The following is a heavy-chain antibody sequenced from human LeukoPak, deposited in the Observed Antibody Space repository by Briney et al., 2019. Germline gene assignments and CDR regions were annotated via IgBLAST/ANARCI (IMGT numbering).Heavy chain of an antibody. J-gene: IGHJ6*03. CDR1: GFTFSSYS. V-gene: IGHV3-48*01. Sequence: GGSLRLSCAASGFTFSSYSMNWVRQAPGKGLEWVSYISYSSSIISYADSVKGRFTISRDNAKNSLYLQMNSLRADDTAVYYXXREVRDFGSGRRLLGDYMDVWGNGTTVTVSS. CDR3: XREVRDFGSGRRLLGDYMDV. CDR2: ISYSSSII. D-gene: IGHD3-10*01.